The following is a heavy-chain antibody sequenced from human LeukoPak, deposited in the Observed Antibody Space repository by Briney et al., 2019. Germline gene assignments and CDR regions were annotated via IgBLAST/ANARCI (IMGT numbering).Heavy chain of an antibody. J-gene: IGHJ6*02. Sequence: PGGSLRLSCAASGFTFSSYAMSWVGQAPGKGLEWVSAISGSGGSTYYADSVKGRFTISGDNSKNTLYLQMNSLRAEDTAVYYCAKTYYDFWSGYPYPGDYYYGMDVWGQGTTVTVSS. CDR3: AKTYYDFWSGYPYPGDYYYGMDV. V-gene: IGHV3-23*01. D-gene: IGHD3-3*01. CDR1: GFTFSSYA. CDR2: ISGSGGST.